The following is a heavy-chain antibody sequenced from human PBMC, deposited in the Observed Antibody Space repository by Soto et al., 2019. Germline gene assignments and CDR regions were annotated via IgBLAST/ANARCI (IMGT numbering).Heavy chain of an antibody. J-gene: IGHJ6*02. CDR1: GGSISSGGYY. Sequence: PSETLSLTCTVSGGSISSGGYYWSWIRQHPGKGLEWIGYIYYSGSTYYNPSLKSRVTISVDTSKNQFSLKLSSVTAADTAVYYCARDLYSGYTGYYYGMDVWGQGATVTVSS. CDR3: ARDLYSGYTGYYYGMDV. CDR2: IYYSGST. D-gene: IGHD5-12*01. V-gene: IGHV4-31*03.